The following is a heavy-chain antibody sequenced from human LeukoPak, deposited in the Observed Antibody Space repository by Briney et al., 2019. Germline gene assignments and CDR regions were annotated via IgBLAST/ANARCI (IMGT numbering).Heavy chain of an antibody. J-gene: IGHJ4*02. CDR2: IKQDGSEK. Sequence: GGSLRLSCAASGFTFSNYWMNWVRQAPGKGLEWVANIKQDGSEKYYVDSVKGRFTIPRDNAKNSLYLQMNSLRAEDTAVYYCARSVQLERLFDYWGQGTLVTVSS. V-gene: IGHV3-7*01. CDR3: ARSVQLERLFDY. CDR1: GFTFSNYW. D-gene: IGHD1-1*01.